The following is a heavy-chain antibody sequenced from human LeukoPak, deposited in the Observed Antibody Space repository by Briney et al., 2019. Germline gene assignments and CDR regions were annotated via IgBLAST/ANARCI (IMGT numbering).Heavy chain of an antibody. J-gene: IGHJ4*02. CDR2: ISAYNGNT. CDR3: ARDPYDYVWGSPAPGY. CDR1: GYTFTSYG. V-gene: IGHV1-18*04. D-gene: IGHD3-16*01. Sequence: GVSVKVSCKASGYTFTSYGISWVRQAPGQGLEWMGWISAYNGNTNYAQKLQGRVTMTTDTSTSTAYMELRSLRSDDTAVHYCARDPYDYVWGSPAPGYWGQGTLVTVSS.